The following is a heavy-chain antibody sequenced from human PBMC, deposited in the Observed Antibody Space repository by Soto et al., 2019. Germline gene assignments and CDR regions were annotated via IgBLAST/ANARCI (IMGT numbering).Heavy chain of an antibody. D-gene: IGHD1-26*01. CDR3: ARELEGAITPKVNDY. CDR2: ISYDGSNK. Sequence: GDPLTLSCAASGFTFSSYAMHWVRQAPGKGLEWVAVISYDGSNKYYADSAKGRFTISRDNSKNTLYLKMSSLRAEDTAVYYCARELEGAITPKVNDYWGQGTLVTVSS. CDR1: GFTFSSYA. J-gene: IGHJ4*02. V-gene: IGHV3-30-3*01.